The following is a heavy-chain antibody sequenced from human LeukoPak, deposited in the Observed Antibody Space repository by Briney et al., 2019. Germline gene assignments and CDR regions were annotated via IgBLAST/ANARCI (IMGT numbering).Heavy chain of an antibody. CDR2: IWYDGSNK. CDR3: ARERAGSILDY. J-gene: IGHJ4*02. Sequence: PGGSLRLSCAASGFTFSSYGMHWVRQAPGKGLEWVAVIWYDGSNKYYADSVKGRFTISRDNSKNTLYLQMNSLRAEDTAVYYCARERAGSILDYWGQGTLVTVSS. V-gene: IGHV3-33*01. D-gene: IGHD3-3*01. CDR1: GFTFSSYG.